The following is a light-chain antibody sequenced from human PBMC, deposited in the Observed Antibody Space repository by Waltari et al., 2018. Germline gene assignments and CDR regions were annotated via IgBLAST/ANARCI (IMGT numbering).Light chain of an antibody. CDR3: QHYNMYLET. Sequence: DIQMTQSPSTLSASVGDSVTITSRASQSISSWLAWYQQKPGKAPKLLIYRASSLQIGVPSRFSGSGSGTEFILTITSLQPDDFATYYCQHYNMYLETFGQGTKVEIK. J-gene: IGKJ1*01. V-gene: IGKV1-5*03. CDR1: QSISSW. CDR2: RAS.